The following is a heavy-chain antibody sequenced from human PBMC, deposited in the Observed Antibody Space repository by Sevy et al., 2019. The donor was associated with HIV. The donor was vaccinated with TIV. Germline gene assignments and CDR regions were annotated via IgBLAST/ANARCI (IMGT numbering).Heavy chain of an antibody. CDR1: GYTFTDTGYY. CDR3: ARESYDFWTGPVDYDYGMDV. V-gene: IGHV1-2*02. Sequence: ASVKVSCKASGYTFTDTGYYVHWVRQAPGQGLEWMGWINPKSGATNYAQKFQGRVTMTRDTSVRTANMGLSRLRSDDTAVYYCARESYDFWTGPVDYDYGMDVWGQGTTVTVSS. CDR2: INPKSGAT. D-gene: IGHD3-3*01. J-gene: IGHJ6*02.